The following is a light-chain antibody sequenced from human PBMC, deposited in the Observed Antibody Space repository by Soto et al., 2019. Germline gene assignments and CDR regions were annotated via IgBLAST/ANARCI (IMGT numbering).Light chain of an antibody. V-gene: IGKV1-6*01. CDR2: SSS. CDR3: LQDYAFPWT. Sequence: AIRMTQSPSSMSASVGDRVTITCRASQHIRNYLGWYQQKPGRAPNLLIYSSSTLQSGVPSRFNGSGSGTDFTLSISSLQPEDFATYSCLQDYAFPWTFGQGTHVEVK. J-gene: IGKJ1*01. CDR1: QHIRNY.